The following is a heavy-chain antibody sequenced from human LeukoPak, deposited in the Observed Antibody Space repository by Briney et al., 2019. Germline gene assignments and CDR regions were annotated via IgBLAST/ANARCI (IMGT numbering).Heavy chain of an antibody. CDR2: ISSSSSYI. CDR3: AREGRDSWAWLGYYYYYMDV. Sequence: KTGGSLRLSCAASGFTFSSYSMNWVRQAPGKGLEWVSSISSSSSYIYYADSVKGRFTISRDDAKNSLYLQVNSLRAEDTAVYYCAREGRDSWAWLGYYYYYMDVWGKGTTVTVSS. CDR1: GFTFSSYS. D-gene: IGHD6-19*01. J-gene: IGHJ6*03. V-gene: IGHV3-21*01.